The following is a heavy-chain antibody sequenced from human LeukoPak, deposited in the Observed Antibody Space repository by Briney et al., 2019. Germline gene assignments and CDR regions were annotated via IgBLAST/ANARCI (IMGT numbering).Heavy chain of an antibody. CDR3: TRNKFRAVAGTSDY. D-gene: IGHD6-19*01. Sequence: GSLRLSCTASGFTFGDYAMSWVRQAPGKGLEWVGFIRSKAYGGTTEYAASVKGRFTISRDDSKSIAYLQMNSLKTEDTAVYYCTRNKFRAVAGTSDYWGQGTLVTVSS. J-gene: IGHJ4*02. CDR2: IRSKAYGGTT. CDR1: GFTFGDYA. V-gene: IGHV3-49*04.